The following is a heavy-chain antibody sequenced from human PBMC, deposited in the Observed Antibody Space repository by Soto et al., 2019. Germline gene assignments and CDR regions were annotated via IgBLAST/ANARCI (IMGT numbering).Heavy chain of an antibody. D-gene: IGHD3-3*01. V-gene: IGHV3-48*01. J-gene: IGHJ4*02. CDR3: AREPPYYDFWSGYPDPY. CDR2: ISSSSSTI. CDR1: GFTFSSYS. Sequence: GGSLRLSCAASGFTFSSYSMNWVRQAPGKGLEWVSYISSSSSTIYYADSVKGRFTISRDNAKNSLYLQMNSLRAEDTAVYYCAREPPYYDFWSGYPDPYWGQGTLVTVSS.